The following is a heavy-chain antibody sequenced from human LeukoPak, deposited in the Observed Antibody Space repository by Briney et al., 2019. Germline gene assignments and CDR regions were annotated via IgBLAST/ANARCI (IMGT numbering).Heavy chain of an antibody. CDR2: INQDGSEK. CDR1: GFTFRSYW. V-gene: IGHV3-7*01. J-gene: IGHJ4*02. D-gene: IGHD2-2*01. Sequence: GGSLRLSCAASGFTFRSYWMSWVRQAPGKGLEWVANINQDGSEKYYVDSVKGRFTISRDNAKNSLYLQMNSLRAEDTAVYYCARSGCSSTSCTDYWGQGTLVTVSS. CDR3: ARSGCSSTSCTDY.